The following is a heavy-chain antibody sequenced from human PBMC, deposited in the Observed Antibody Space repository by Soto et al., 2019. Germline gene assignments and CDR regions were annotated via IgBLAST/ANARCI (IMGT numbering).Heavy chain of an antibody. CDR1: GGSISSGGYY. Sequence: PSETLSLTCTVSGGSISSGGYYWSWIRQHPGKGLEWIGYIYYSGSTYYNPSLKCRVTISVDTSKNQFSLKLSSVTAADTAVYYCARAGISLPRGFCSGYYGGINWFDPWGQGTLVTVSS. CDR3: ARAGISLPRGFCSGYYGGINWFDP. CDR2: IYYSGST. V-gene: IGHV4-31*03. J-gene: IGHJ5*02. D-gene: IGHD3-3*01.